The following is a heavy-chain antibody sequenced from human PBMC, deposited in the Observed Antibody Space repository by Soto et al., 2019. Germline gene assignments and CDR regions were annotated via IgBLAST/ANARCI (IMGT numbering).Heavy chain of an antibody. CDR2: ISYDGSNR. D-gene: IGHD3-10*01. CDR1: GFTFSSYG. V-gene: IGHV3-30*18. J-gene: IGHJ5*02. Sequence: GPLRLSCAASGFTFSSYGMHWVRQAPGKGLEWVAVISYDGSNRYYADSVKGRFTISRDNSKNTLYLQMNSLRAEDTAVYYCAKEVLLWFGEPTSRWFDPWGQGTLVTVSS. CDR3: AKEVLLWFGEPTSRWFDP.